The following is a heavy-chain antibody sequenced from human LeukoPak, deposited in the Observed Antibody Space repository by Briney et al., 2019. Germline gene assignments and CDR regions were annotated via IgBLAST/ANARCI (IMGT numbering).Heavy chain of an antibody. J-gene: IGHJ3*02. CDR1: GFTFSSYA. Sequence: GGSLRLSCAASGFTFSSYAMHWVRQAPGKGLEWVAIISYDGSNKYYADSVKGRFTISRDNSKNTLYLQINSLRAEDTAVYYCARDGVGGYSSGWFGAFDIWGQGTMVTVSS. CDR3: ARDGVGGYSSGWFGAFDI. D-gene: IGHD6-19*01. CDR2: ISYDGSNK. V-gene: IGHV3-30-3*01.